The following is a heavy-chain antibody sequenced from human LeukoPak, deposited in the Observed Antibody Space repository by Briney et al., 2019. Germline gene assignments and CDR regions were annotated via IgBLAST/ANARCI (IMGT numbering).Heavy chain of an antibody. CDR1: GYSFTSYW. CDR2: IYPGDSDT. V-gene: IGHV5-51*01. CDR3: ARHGAGYSGYAYSDY. J-gene: IGHJ4*02. Sequence: GESLKISCKVSGYSFTSYWIGWVRQMPGKGLEWMGIIYPGDSDTRYSPSSQGQVTISADKSVGTAYLQWSSLKASDTAMYYCARHGAGYSGYAYSDYWGQGTLVTVSS. D-gene: IGHD5-12*01.